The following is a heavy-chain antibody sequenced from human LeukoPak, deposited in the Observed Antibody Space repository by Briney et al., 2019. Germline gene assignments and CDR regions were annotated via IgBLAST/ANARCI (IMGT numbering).Heavy chain of an antibody. V-gene: IGHV3-48*01. D-gene: IGHD5-12*01. CDR1: GFTFSSYS. Sequence: GGSLRLSCAASGFTFSSYSMNWVRQAPGKGLEWVSYISSSSSTIYYADSVKGRFTISRGNAKNSLYLQMNSLRAEDTAVYYCARVGPYVDIVATDYWGQGTLVTVSS. CDR3: ARVGPYVDIVATDY. CDR2: ISSSSSTI. J-gene: IGHJ4*02.